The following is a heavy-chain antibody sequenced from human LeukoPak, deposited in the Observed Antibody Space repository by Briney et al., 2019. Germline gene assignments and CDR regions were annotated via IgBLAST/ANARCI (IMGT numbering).Heavy chain of an antibody. CDR1: GFTFSSYW. CDR2: IKEDGSEK. J-gene: IGHJ4*02. CDR3: GRCGGRHVEY. V-gene: IGHV3-7*05. Sequence: GGSLRLSCAASGFTFSSYWMSWVRPAPGKGLEWVANIKEDGSEKNYVDSVKGRFTISRDNAKNSLYLQMNILRAEDAAVYYCGRCGGRHVEYWGQGNLVPVSS. D-gene: IGHD3-16*01.